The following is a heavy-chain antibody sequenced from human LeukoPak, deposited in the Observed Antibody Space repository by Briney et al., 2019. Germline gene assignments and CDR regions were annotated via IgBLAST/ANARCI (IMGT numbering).Heavy chain of an antibody. CDR1: GFTFSSYA. CDR3: ARGGEWELLDNFHDY. D-gene: IGHD1-26*01. V-gene: IGHV3-23*01. CDR2: ISGSGGST. Sequence: GGSLRLSCAASGFTFSSYAMSWVRQAPGKGLEWVSAISGSGGSTYYADSVKGRFTISRDNAKNSLYLQMNSLRAEDTAVYYCARGGEWELLDNFHDYWGQGTLVTVSS. J-gene: IGHJ4*02.